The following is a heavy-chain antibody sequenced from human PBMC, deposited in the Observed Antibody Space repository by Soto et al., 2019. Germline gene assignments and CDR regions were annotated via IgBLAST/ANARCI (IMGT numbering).Heavy chain of an antibody. CDR1: GYTFTSYY. J-gene: IGHJ6*02. CDR3: AKVRENYGMEV. CDR2: INPSGGST. V-gene: IGHV1-46*03. Sequence: SVKVSCKASGYTFTSYYMHWVRQAPGQGLEWMGIINPSGGSTSYAQKFQGRVTMTRDTSTSTVYMELSSLRSEDTAVYDCAKVRENYGMEVWGQGTTVTVSS. D-gene: IGHD3-10*01.